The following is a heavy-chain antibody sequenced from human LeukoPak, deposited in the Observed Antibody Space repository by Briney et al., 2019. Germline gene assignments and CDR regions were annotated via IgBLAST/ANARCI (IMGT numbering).Heavy chain of an antibody. CDR2: IRAYNGNT. D-gene: IGHD3-22*01. V-gene: IGHV1-18*01. CDR3: AREGYSSGYYYFDY. Sequence: ASVKVSCKASGYTFTSYGISWVRAAPGQGLEWMGWIRAYNGNTNYTQKLQGRVTLTPDTSTSTAYMELRSLRSDDTAVYYCAREGYSSGYYYFDYWGQGTLVPVST. CDR1: GYTFTSYG. J-gene: IGHJ4*02.